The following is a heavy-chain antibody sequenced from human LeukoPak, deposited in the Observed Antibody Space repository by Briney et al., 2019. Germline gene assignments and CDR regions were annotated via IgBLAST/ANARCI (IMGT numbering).Heavy chain of an antibody. CDR2: INHSGST. V-gene: IGHV4-34*01. CDR3: ARDHCSGGSCYSD. CDR1: GGSFSGYY. J-gene: IGHJ4*02. D-gene: IGHD2-15*01. Sequence: SETLSLTCAVYGGSFSGYYWSWIRQPPGKGLEWIGEINHSGSTNYNPSLKSRVTISVDTSKNQFSLKLSSVTAADTAVYYCARDHCSGGSCYSDWGQGTLVTVSS.